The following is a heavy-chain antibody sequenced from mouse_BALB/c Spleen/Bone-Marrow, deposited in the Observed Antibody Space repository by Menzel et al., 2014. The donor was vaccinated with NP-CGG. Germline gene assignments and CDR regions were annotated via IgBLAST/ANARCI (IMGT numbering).Heavy chain of an antibody. D-gene: IGHD2-14*01. J-gene: IGHJ4*01. Sequence: QVQLQQSGAKLVRPGVSVKISCKGSGYTFTDHAMHWVKRSHAKSLEWIGLISGYYGDAIYNQKFKGKATMTVDKSSSTAYMELARLTSEDSAIYCCARVGKVRNAMDYWGQGTSVTVSS. CDR1: GYTFTDHA. V-gene: IGHV1S137*01. CDR3: ARVGKVRNAMDY. CDR2: ISGYYGDA.